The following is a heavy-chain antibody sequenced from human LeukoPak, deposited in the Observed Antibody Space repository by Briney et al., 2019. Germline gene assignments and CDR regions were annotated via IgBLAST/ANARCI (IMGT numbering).Heavy chain of an antibody. D-gene: IGHD2/OR15-2a*01. Sequence: ASVTVSCKTSGGTFGSYGFHWVRQAPGQGLEWMGRIIPILGIANYAQKFQGRVTITADKSTSTAYMELSSLRSEDTAVYYCARDPGLSWFDPWGQGTLVTVSS. J-gene: IGHJ5*02. CDR3: ARDPGLSWFDP. V-gene: IGHV1-69*04. CDR2: IIPILGIA. CDR1: GGTFGSYG.